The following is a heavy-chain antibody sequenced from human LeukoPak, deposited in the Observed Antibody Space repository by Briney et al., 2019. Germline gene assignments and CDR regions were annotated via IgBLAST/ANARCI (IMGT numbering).Heavy chain of an antibody. D-gene: IGHD3-10*01. Sequence: GGSLGLSCAASGFTFSSYWMHWVRQVPGKGLVWVSRINSDGSSTSYADTVKGRFTISRDNAKNTLYVQMNSLRAEDTAVYYCSTGSGHAFDIWGRGTMVTVSS. J-gene: IGHJ3*02. CDR3: STGSGHAFDI. V-gene: IGHV3-74*01. CDR1: GFTFSSYW. CDR2: INSDGSST.